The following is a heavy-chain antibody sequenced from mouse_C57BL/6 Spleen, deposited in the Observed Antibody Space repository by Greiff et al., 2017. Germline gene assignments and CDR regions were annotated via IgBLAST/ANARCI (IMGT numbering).Heavy chain of an antibody. CDR1: GFTFSDYG. CDR2: ISSGSSTI. CDR3: ARPNWDAHYFDY. J-gene: IGHJ2*01. V-gene: IGHV5-17*01. D-gene: IGHD4-1*01. Sequence: DVQLVESGGGLVKPGGSLKLSCAASGFTFSDYGMHWVRQAPEKGLEWVAYISSGSSTIYYADTVKGRFTISRDNAKNTLFLQMTSLRSEDTAMYYCARPNWDAHYFDYWGQGTTLTVSS.